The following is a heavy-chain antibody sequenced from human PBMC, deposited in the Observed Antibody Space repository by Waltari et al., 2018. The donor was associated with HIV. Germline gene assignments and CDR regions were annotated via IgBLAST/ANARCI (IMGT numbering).Heavy chain of an antibody. CDR2: INPRIGGT. V-gene: IGHV1-2*02. Sequence: QVQLVQSGAEVKKPGASVKVSCKASGYTFTAYYMHWVRQAPGQGLEWMGWINPRIGGTHYAQKFQGRVTMTRDTSISTAFRELSRLRSDDTAVYYCARDPLPGVAVADIDYWGQGTLVTVSS. J-gene: IGHJ4*02. D-gene: IGHD6-19*01. CDR1: GYTFTAYY. CDR3: ARDPLPGVAVADIDY.